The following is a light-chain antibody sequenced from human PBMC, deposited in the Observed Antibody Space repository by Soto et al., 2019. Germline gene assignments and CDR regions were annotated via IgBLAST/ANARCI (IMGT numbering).Light chain of an antibody. V-gene: IGLV1-44*01. CDR2: GND. CDR3: AAWDDSLNVSV. Sequence: QLVLTQPPSASGTPGQRVTISCSGSTSNIGSNTVNWYQQLPGTAPKLLIYGNDQRPSGVPDRFSGSKSGTSASLAISGLQSEDEADYYCAAWDDSLNVSVFGGGTKLTVL. CDR1: TSNIGSNT. J-gene: IGLJ3*02.